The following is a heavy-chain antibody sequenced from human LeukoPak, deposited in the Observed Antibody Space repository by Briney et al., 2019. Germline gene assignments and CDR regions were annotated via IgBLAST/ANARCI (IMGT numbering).Heavy chain of an antibody. V-gene: IGHV3-7*01. CDR1: GLAFSTNS. CDR2: IKGDGSKQ. J-gene: IGHJ4*02. CDR3: ARDGDHSCGDY. D-gene: IGHD2-2*01. Sequence: GGSLRLSCAASGLAFSTNSMSWVRQAPGKGLEWVANIKGDGSKQYYVDSVKGRFTISRDNAKNSLYLQMYSLTAEDTAVYYCARDGDHSCGDYWGQGTLVTVSS.